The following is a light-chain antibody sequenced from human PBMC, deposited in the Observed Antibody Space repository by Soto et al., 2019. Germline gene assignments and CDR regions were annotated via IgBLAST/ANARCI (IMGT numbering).Light chain of an antibody. CDR3: ASWDDNLRAWV. CDR1: SSNIGSHS. V-gene: IGLV1-44*01. CDR2: RNN. J-gene: IGLJ3*02. Sequence: QSVLTQPPSASGTPGQRVTISCSGSSSNIGSHSVTWYQQLPGTAPKLLSHRNNQRPSGVPDRFSGSKSGTSASLAISGLHSEDEANYYCASWDDNLRAWVFGEGTKVTVL.